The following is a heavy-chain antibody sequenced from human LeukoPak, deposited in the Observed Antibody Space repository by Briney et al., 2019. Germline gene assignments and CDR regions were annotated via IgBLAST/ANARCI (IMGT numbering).Heavy chain of an antibody. Sequence: SQTLSLTCTVSGGSISSGGYYWSWIRQPPGKGLEWIGYIYSSGTTNYNPSLKSRVTISVDASKNQFSLKLGSVTAADTAIYYCARAAGLANSPAFDYWGQGTLVTVSS. CDR2: IYSSGTT. CDR1: GGSISSGGYY. J-gene: IGHJ4*02. D-gene: IGHD1-1*01. V-gene: IGHV4-61*08. CDR3: ARAAGLANSPAFDY.